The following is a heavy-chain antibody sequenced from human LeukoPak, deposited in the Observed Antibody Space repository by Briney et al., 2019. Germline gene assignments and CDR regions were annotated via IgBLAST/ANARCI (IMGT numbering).Heavy chain of an antibody. D-gene: IGHD3-22*01. Sequence: GGSLRLSCAASGFTFSSYSMNWVRQAPGKGLEWVSSISSSSSYIYYADSVKGRFTISRDNAKNSLYLQMNSLSAEDTAVYYCARNRYSDSSRYLNYWGQGTLVTVSS. CDR1: GFTFSSYS. V-gene: IGHV3-21*04. CDR3: ARNRYSDSSRYLNY. CDR2: ISSSSSYI. J-gene: IGHJ4*02.